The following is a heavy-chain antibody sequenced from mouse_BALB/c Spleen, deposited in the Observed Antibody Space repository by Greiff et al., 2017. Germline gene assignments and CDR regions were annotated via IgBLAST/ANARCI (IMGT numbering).Heavy chain of an antibody. J-gene: IGHJ1*01. Sequence: DVQLVESGPELVKPGASVKISCKPSGYTFTEYTMHWVKQSHGKSLEWIGGINPNNGGTSYNQKFKGKATLTVDKSSSTAYMELRSLTSEDSAVYYCAIITTVVASRYFDVWGAGTTVTVSS. D-gene: IGHD1-1*01. CDR2: INPNNGGT. CDR3: AIITTVVASRYFDV. CDR1: GYTFTEYT. V-gene: IGHV1-18*01.